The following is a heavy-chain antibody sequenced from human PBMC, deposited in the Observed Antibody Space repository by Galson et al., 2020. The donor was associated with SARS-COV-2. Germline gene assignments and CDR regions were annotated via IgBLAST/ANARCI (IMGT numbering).Heavy chain of an antibody. CDR2: IYHSGGA. CDR1: GGSISSSNW. CDR3: ARDSSSWSPFLQR. D-gene: IGHD6-13*01. V-gene: IGHV4-4*02. J-gene: IGHJ1*01. Sequence: SETLSLTCAVSGGSISSSNWYTWVRQSPGKGLEWIGEIYHSGGASYNPSLKSRVTMSVDTSKNQISLKLTSVTAADTAVDFCARDSSSWSPFLQRWGQGTLVTVAS.